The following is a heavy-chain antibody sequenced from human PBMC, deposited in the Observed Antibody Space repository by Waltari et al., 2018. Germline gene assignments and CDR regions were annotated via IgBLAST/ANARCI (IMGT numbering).Heavy chain of an antibody. D-gene: IGHD5-12*01. Sequence: QVQLVQSGAEVKKPGSSVKVSCKASGGTFSSYAISWVRQAPGQGLEWMGGIIPIFGTANYAQKFQGRVTITTDESTSTAYMELSSLRSEDTAVYYCATSGYDFSSPDYYYMDVWGKGTTVTVSS. CDR2: IIPIFGTA. CDR3: ATSGYDFSSPDYYYMDV. CDR1: GGTFSSYA. J-gene: IGHJ6*03. V-gene: IGHV1-69*05.